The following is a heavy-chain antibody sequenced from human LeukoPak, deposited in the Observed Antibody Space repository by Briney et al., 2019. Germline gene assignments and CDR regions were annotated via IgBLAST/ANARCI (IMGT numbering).Heavy chain of an antibody. CDR1: GXTVSSNY. Sequence: GGSLRLSCAASGXTVSSNYMNWVRQAPGKGLEWVSVLYRGGSTYYADSVKGRFTISRDTSKNTVYLQMNSLRAEDTAVYYCARGGARQQLVENYFDHWGQGTLVTVSS. V-gene: IGHV3-53*01. J-gene: IGHJ4*02. CDR2: LYRGGST. CDR3: ARGGARQQLVENYFDH. D-gene: IGHD6-13*01.